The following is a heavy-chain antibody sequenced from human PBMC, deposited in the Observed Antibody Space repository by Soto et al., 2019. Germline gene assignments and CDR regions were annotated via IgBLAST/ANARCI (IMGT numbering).Heavy chain of an antibody. D-gene: IGHD3-16*01. Sequence: SETLSLTCTVSGDSVSTRSYYWSWIRQPPGQGLEWIGYIYYTGSTNYSPTLKSRVTISVDTSKNQFSLNLGPGTAADTAVYYCAREGYSYAYFDYWGQGIMVTVS. CDR1: GDSVSTRSYY. V-gene: IGHV4-61*01. CDR2: IYYTGST. J-gene: IGHJ4*02. CDR3: AREGYSYAYFDY.